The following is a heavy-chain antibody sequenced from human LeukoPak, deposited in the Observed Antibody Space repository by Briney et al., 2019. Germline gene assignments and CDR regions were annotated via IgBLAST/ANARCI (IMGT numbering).Heavy chain of an antibody. CDR1: GFTFSYYA. Sequence: PGGSLRLSCAASGFTFSYYAMSWVRQAPGKGLEWVSAISASGGSTDYADSVKGRFTISRDNSKNTLYLQMNSLRAEDTAVYYCARDRQDLWSGEPFDPWGQGTLVTVSS. V-gene: IGHV3-23*01. J-gene: IGHJ5*02. CDR2: ISASGGST. CDR3: ARDRQDLWSGEPFDP. D-gene: IGHD3-3*01.